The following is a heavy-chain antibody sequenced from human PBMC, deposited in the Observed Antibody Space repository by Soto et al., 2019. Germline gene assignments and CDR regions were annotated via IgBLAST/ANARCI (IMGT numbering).Heavy chain of an antibody. CDR1: GFTFSSYA. V-gene: IGHV3-23*01. CDR3: AKDITMVRGVDSYYYGMDV. D-gene: IGHD3-10*01. Sequence: GGSLRLSCAASGFTFSSYAMSWVRQAPGKGLEWVSAISGSGGSTYYADSVKGRFTISRDNSKNTLYLQMNSLRAEDTAVYYCAKDITMVRGVDSYYYGMDVWGQRTTVTVSS. CDR2: ISGSGGST. J-gene: IGHJ6*02.